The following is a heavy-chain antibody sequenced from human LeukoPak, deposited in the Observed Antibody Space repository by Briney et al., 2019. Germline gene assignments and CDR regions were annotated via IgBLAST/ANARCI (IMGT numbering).Heavy chain of an antibody. V-gene: IGHV4-4*07. CDR1: GGSISSYY. CDR2: VCTSGST. D-gene: IGHD3-22*01. CDR3: ARDQPYYYDSSGYYNAFDI. J-gene: IGHJ3*02. Sequence: SETLSLTCTVSGGSISSYYWSWIRQPAGKGLEWIGRVCTSGSTNYNPSLKSRVTMSVDTSKNQFSLKLSSVTAADTAVYYCARDQPYYYDSSGYYNAFDIWGQGTMVTVSS.